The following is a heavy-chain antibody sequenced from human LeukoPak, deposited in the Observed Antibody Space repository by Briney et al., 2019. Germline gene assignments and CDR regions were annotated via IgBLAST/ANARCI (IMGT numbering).Heavy chain of an antibody. CDR3: TTEGSTVTFGGVIVIGICCTGRKY. CDR2: IKSKTDGGTT. V-gene: IGHV3-15*01. Sequence: QSGGSLRLSCAASGFTFSNAWMSWVRQAPGKGLEWVGRIKSKTDGGTTDYAAPVKGRFTISRDDSKNTLYLQMNSLKTEDTAVYYCTTEGSTVTFGGVIVIGICCTGRKYWGQGTLVTVSS. D-gene: IGHD3-16*02. CDR1: GFTFSNAW. J-gene: IGHJ4*02.